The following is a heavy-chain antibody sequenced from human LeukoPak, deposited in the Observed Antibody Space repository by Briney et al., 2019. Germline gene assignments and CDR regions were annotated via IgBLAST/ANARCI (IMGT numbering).Heavy chain of an antibody. CDR1: GGSFSGYY. V-gene: IGHV4-34*01. D-gene: IGHD2-2*01. Sequence: SETLSLTCAVYGGSFSGYYWSWIRQPPGKGLEWIGEINHSGSTNYNPSLKSRVTISVDTSKNQSSLKLSSVTAADTAVYYCARGFSCSSTSCYLDYWGQGTLVTVSS. CDR3: ARGFSCSSTSCYLDY. J-gene: IGHJ4*02. CDR2: INHSGST.